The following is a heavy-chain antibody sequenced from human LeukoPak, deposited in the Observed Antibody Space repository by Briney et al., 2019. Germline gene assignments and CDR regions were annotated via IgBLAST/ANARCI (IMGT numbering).Heavy chain of an antibody. J-gene: IGHJ5*02. V-gene: IGHV1-18*01. CDR3: ARDYCSGGSCYLVLDP. CDR1: GYTFTIYG. CDR2: INAYNGNT. D-gene: IGHD2-15*01. Sequence: ASVKVSCKASGYTFTIYGISWVRQAPGQGREWMGWINAYNGNTNYAQKLQGRVTMTTDTSTSTAYMELRSLRSDDTAVYYCARDYCSGGSCYLVLDPWGQGTLVTVSS.